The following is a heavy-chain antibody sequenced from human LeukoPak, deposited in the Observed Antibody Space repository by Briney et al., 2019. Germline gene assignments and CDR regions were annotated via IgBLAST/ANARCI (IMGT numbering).Heavy chain of an antibody. D-gene: IGHD4-11*01. Sequence: SETLSLTCTVSGGSISSYYWSWIRQPPGKGLEWIGYIYYSGSTNYNPSLKSRVTISVDTSKNQFSLKLSSVTAADTAVYYCARDRHDYSSRDYYMDVWGKGTTVTVSS. CDR3: ARDRHDYSSRDYYMDV. J-gene: IGHJ6*03. V-gene: IGHV4-59*01. CDR2: IYYSGST. CDR1: GGSISSYY.